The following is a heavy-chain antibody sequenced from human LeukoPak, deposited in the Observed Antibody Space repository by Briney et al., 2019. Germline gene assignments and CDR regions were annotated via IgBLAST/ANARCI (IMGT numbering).Heavy chain of an antibody. CDR1: GYSISSGYY. J-gene: IGHJ4*02. CDR2: IYHSGST. D-gene: IGHD3-22*01. V-gene: IGHV4-38-2*02. Sequence: PSETLSLTCTVSGYSISSGYYWGWIRQPPGKGLEWIGSIYHSGSTNYNPSLKSRVTISVDTSQNQFSLKLSSVTAADTAVYYWARRIYYDSSGNEGGGWSQGTLVPVSP. CDR3: ARRIYYDSSGNEGGG.